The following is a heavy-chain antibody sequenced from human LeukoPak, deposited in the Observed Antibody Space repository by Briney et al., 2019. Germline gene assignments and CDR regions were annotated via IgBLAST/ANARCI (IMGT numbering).Heavy chain of an antibody. CDR1: GFTFSNSW. J-gene: IGHJ4*02. CDR3: ARDTDWSLDY. CDR2: IKQDGSTK. D-gene: IGHD2-21*01. V-gene: IGHV3-7*01. Sequence: GGSLRLSCAASGFTFSNSWMAWLRQAPGKGLEWVANIKQDGSTKHYADSLKGRFTISRDSPKNSVYVQMNSLRADDTAVYYCARDTDWSLDYWGQGILVTVAS.